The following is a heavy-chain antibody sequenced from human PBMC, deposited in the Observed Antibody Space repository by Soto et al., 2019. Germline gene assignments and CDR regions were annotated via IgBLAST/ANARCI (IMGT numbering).Heavy chain of an antibody. Sequence: EASVKVSCKASGYTFTSYAMHWVRQAPGQRLEWMGWINADNGNTKYSQKFQGRVTITRDTSASTAYMELSSLRSEDTAVYYCARDGRADNYGDYIDYWGQGSLVTVSS. J-gene: IGHJ4*02. V-gene: IGHV1-3*01. CDR1: GYTFTSYA. CDR3: ARDGRADNYGDYIDY. CDR2: INADNGNT. D-gene: IGHD4-17*01.